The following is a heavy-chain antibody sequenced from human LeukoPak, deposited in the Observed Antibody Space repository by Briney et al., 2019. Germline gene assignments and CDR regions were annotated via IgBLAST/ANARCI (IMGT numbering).Heavy chain of an antibody. Sequence: PSETPSLTCAVSGYSISSAYFWGWIRQPPGKGLEWIGSIYHSGSTYYNPSLKSRVTVSVDTSKNHFSLKVSSVTAADTAVYYCARDLRYFDGTRPTPTWFDLWGQGTLVTASS. V-gene: IGHV4-38-2*02. CDR1: GYSISSAYF. D-gene: IGHD3-9*01. J-gene: IGHJ5*02. CDR3: ARDLRYFDGTRPTPTWFDL. CDR2: IYHSGST.